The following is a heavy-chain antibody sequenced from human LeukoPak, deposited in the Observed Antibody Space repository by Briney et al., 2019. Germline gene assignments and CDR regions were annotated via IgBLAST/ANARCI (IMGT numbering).Heavy chain of an antibody. V-gene: IGHV4-61*01. Sequence: SETLSLTCTVSGGSISSHRYYWSWIRQPPGKGLEWIGYIYYSGSTNYNPSLKSRVTISVDTSKNQFSLKLSSVTAADTAVYYCARWHSAGFDYWGQGTLVTVSS. J-gene: IGHJ4*02. D-gene: IGHD6-13*01. CDR3: ARWHSAGFDY. CDR1: GGSISSHRYY. CDR2: IYYSGST.